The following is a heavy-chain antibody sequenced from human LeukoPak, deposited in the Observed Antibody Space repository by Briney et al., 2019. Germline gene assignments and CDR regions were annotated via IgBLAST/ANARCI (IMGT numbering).Heavy chain of an antibody. V-gene: IGHV4-59*01. CDR1: GGSISSYY. Sequence: SETLSLTCTVSGGSISSYYWSWIRQPPGKGLEWIGYIYYTGSTNYNPSLKSRVTILVDTSKNQFSLKLSSVTAADTAVYYCARDGPGYYYYMDVWGKGTTVTISS. J-gene: IGHJ6*03. CDR3: ARDGPGYYYYMDV. CDR2: IYYTGST.